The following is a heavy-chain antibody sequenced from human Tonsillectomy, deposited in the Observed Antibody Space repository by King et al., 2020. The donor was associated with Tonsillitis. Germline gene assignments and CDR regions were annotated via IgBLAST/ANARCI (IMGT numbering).Heavy chain of an antibody. CDR1: GYTFTHYA. J-gene: IGHJ4*02. Sequence: VQLVESGSELKKPGASVKVSCKASGYTFTHYAMNWVRQAPGQGLEWMGWINTNAGNTGNPTYAQGFTGRFLLSLDTSASTAYLQISNLKAEDTALYYCVRDDWGSDVWGQGTLVTVSS. D-gene: IGHD7-27*01. CDR3: VRDDWGSDV. CDR2: INTNAGNTGNP. V-gene: IGHV7-4-1*02.